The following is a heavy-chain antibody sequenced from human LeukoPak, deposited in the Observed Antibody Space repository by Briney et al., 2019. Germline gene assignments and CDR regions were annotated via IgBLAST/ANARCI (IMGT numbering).Heavy chain of an antibody. D-gene: IGHD3-10*01. CDR1: GGTFSSYA. Sequence: SVKVSCKASGGTFSSYAISWERQAPGQGLEWMGGIIPIFGTANYAQKFQGRVTITTDESTSTAYMELSSLRSEDTAVYYCARARGSAGGNWFDPWGQGTLVTVSS. CDR3: ARARGSAGGNWFDP. CDR2: IIPIFGTA. J-gene: IGHJ5*02. V-gene: IGHV1-69*05.